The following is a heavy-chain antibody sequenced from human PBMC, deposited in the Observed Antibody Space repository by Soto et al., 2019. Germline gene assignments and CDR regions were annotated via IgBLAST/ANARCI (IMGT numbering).Heavy chain of an antibody. CDR3: AKGTHEEVYAIGYYYYGMDV. CDR2: ISSSSSTI. D-gene: IGHD2-8*01. J-gene: IGHJ6*02. CDR1: GFTFSSYS. Sequence: RLSCAASGFTFSSYSMNWVRQAPGKGLEWVSYISSSSSTIYYADSVKGRFTISRDNAKNSLYLQMNSLRDEDTAVYYCAKGTHEEVYAIGYYYYGMDVWGQGTTVTVSS. V-gene: IGHV3-48*02.